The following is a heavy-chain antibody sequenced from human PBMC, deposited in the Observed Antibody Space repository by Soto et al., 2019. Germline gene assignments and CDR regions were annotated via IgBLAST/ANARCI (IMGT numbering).Heavy chain of an antibody. J-gene: IGHJ6*02. CDR3: AKDGRSGSYRYYYGMDV. D-gene: IGHD1-26*01. CDR2: ISYDGSNK. Sequence: QVQLVESGGGVVQPGRSLRLSCAAPGFTFSSYGIHWVRQAPGKGLEWVAVISYDGSNKYYADSVKGRFTISRDNSKNTLYLQMNSLRAEDTAVYYCAKDGRSGSYRYYYGMDVWGQGTTVTVSS. CDR1: GFTFSSYG. V-gene: IGHV3-30*18.